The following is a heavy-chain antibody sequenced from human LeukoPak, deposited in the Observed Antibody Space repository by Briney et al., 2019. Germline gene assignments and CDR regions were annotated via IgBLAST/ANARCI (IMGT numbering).Heavy chain of an antibody. J-gene: IGHJ4*02. CDR3: AKDRAGLGDYFDY. D-gene: IGHD3-22*01. CDR1: GFTFSSYA. CDR2: LSGSGGST. Sequence: PGGSLRLSCAASGFTFSSYAMSWVRQAPGKGLEWVSGLSGSGGSTYYADSVKGRFTISRDNSKNTLYLQMNSLRAEDTAVYYCAKDRAGLGDYFDYWGQGTLVTVSS. V-gene: IGHV3-23*01.